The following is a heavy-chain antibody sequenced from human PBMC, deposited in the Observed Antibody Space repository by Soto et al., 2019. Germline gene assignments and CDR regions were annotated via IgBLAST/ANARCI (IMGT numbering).Heavy chain of an antibody. J-gene: IGHJ4*02. D-gene: IGHD6-19*01. CDR1: GFTFTKSW. Sequence: EVQLIESGGGLVQPGGSLRLSCAASGFTFTKSWMHWVRQTPGKRLEWVSRVNTDGSDTIYADSVKGRFTISRDNAKNTLYLQMNSLTAEDTAMYYCARDQSVSGPTTFHYWGQGALVTVSS. CDR3: ARDQSVSGPTTFHY. CDR2: VNTDGSDT. V-gene: IGHV3-74*01.